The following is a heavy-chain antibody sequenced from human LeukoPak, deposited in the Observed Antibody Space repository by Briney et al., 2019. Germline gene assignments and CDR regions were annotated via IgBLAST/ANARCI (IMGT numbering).Heavy chain of an antibody. CDR3: AREAGYTYGSGLDY. V-gene: IGHV1-18*01. CDR2: ISGYNGNT. J-gene: IGHJ4*02. CDR1: GYTFSNYG. D-gene: IGHD5-18*01. Sequence: GASVKVSCKASGYTFSNYGISWVRQAPGQGLEWMGWISGYNGNTNYAQKFQGRVTMTTDTSTSTAYMEMRSLRSDDTAVYYCAREAGYTYGSGLDYWGQGTLVTVSS.